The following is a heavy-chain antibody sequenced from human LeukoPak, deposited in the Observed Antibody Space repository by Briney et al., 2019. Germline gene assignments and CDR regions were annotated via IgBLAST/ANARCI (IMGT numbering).Heavy chain of an antibody. Sequence: GGSLRLSCGASGFTFSNYAMSWVRQAPGKGLEWVSAISGTGGNTDYADSVKGRFTISRDNSRHTLCLQKNSLRAEDTAVYYCAKDTRALLRLAYFDCGGQGTLVTVSS. V-gene: IGHV3-23*01. D-gene: IGHD1-26*01. CDR2: ISGTGGNT. J-gene: IGHJ4*02. CDR3: AKDTRALLRLAYFDC. CDR1: GFTFSNYA.